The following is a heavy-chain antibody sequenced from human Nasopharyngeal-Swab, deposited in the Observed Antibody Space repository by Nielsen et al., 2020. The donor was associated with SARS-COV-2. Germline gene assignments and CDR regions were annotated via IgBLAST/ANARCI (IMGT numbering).Heavy chain of an antibody. D-gene: IGHD2-2*01. CDR2: INHSGST. Sequence: SETLSLTCTVSGGSISGYYWSWIRQPPGKGLEWIGEINHSGSTNYNPSLKSRVTISVDTSKNQFSLKLSSVTAADTAVYYCARVVVVPAAMTGEAYYYYYGMDVWGQGTTVTVSS. CDR3: ARVVVVPAAMTGEAYYYYYGMDV. V-gene: IGHV4-34*01. CDR1: GGSISGYY. J-gene: IGHJ6*02.